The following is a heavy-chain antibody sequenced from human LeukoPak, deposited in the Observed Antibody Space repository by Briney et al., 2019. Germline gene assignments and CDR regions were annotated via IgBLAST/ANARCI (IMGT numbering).Heavy chain of an antibody. J-gene: IGHJ4*02. V-gene: IGHV1-46*01. CDR3: ARALTVVTPDFDY. D-gene: IGHD4-23*01. Sequence: ASVKVSCKASGYTFTSYGISWVRQAPGQGLEWMGIINPSGGSTSYAQKFQGRVTMTRDTSTSTVYMELSSLRSEDSAVYYCARALTVVTPDFDYWGQGTLVTVSS. CDR1: GYTFTSYG. CDR2: INPSGGST.